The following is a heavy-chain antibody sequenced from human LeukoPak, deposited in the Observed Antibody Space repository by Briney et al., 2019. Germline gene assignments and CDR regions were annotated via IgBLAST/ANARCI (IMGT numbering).Heavy chain of an antibody. CDR2: INPNSGGT. Sequence: GASVKVSCKASGYTFTGYYMHWVRQAPGQGLEWMGWINPNSGGTNYAQKFQGRVTMTRDTSISTAYMELSRLRSDDTAVYYCARRATVRGVIITNLFDYWGQGTLVTVSS. V-gene: IGHV1-2*02. D-gene: IGHD3-10*01. CDR1: GYTFTGYY. J-gene: IGHJ4*02. CDR3: ARRATVRGVIITNLFDY.